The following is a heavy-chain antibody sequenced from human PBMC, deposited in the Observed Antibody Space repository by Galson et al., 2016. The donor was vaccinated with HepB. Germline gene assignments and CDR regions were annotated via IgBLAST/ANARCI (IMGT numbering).Heavy chain of an antibody. CDR1: GSSVSSGGYY. CDR2: IYYSGST. Sequence: TLSLTCTVSGSSVSSGGYYWSWIRQHPGKGLEWNGYIYYSGSTYYNPSLKSRVTISVDTSKNQFSLKLSSVTAADTAVYYRARMVYGDAYYFDYWGQGTLVTVSS. D-gene: IGHD4-17*01. J-gene: IGHJ4*02. V-gene: IGHV4-31*03. CDR3: ARMVYGDAYYFDY.